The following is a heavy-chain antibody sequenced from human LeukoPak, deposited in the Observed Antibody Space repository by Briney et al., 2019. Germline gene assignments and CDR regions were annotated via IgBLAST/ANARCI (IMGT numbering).Heavy chain of an antibody. D-gene: IGHD3-10*01. CDR1: GFTFSNNW. J-gene: IGHJ4*02. CDR3: ARGTQWFGELFDEVYIYFDY. V-gene: IGHV3-30-3*01. Sequence: GGSLRLSCEGSGFTFSNNWMSWVRQAPGKGLEWVAVISYDGSNKYYADSVKGRFTISRDNSKNTLYLQMNSLRAEDTAVYYCARGTQWFGELFDEVYIYFDYWGQGTLVTVSS. CDR2: ISYDGSNK.